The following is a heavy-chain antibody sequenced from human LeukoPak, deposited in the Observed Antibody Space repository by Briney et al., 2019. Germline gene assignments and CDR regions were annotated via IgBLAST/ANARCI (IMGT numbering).Heavy chain of an antibody. Sequence: GGSPRLSCAASGLTVSSNYMSWVRQTPGKGLEWVSVIYSDGRAYYPDSVKGRFTISRDNSKNTVYLQMNSLRAEDTAVYHCARGSSSAWGCFDFWGQGTLVTVSS. V-gene: IGHV3-53*01. CDR1: GLTVSSNY. CDR2: IYSDGRA. CDR3: ARGSSSAWGCFDF. D-gene: IGHD2-2*01. J-gene: IGHJ4*02.